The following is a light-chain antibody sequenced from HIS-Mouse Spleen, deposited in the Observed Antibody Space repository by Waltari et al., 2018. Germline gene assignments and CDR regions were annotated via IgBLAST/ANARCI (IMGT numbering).Light chain of an antibody. Sequence: AIQLTQSPSSLSASVGDRVTITCRASQGISSALAWYQQKPGKAAKLLIYDASSLESGVPSRFSGSGSGTDFTLTISSLQPEDFATYYCQQFNSYPSFGGGTKVEIK. J-gene: IGKJ4*01. CDR3: QQFNSYPS. V-gene: IGKV1-13*02. CDR1: QGISSA. CDR2: DAS.